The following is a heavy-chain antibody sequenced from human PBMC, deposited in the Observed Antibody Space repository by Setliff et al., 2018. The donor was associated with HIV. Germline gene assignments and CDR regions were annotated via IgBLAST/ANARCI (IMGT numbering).Heavy chain of an antibody. J-gene: IGHJ4*02. CDR3: VRSLSGNSSTYYWAFDF. D-gene: IGHD3-22*01. CDR1: GFTFSSYS. V-gene: IGHV3-48*04. Sequence: PGGSLRLSCAASGFTFSSYSMNWVRQAPGKGLEWVSYISSSTIYYADSVKGRFTISRDNSKKTLYLQMNSLRAEDTALYFCVRSLSGNSSTYYWAFDFWGQGAPVTVSS. CDR2: ISSSTI.